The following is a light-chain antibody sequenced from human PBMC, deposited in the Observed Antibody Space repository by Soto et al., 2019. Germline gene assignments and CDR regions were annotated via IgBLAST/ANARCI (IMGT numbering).Light chain of an antibody. CDR2: STS. CDR3: QKYDNLPCT. Sequence: EIVLTQSPASLSLSPGETATLSCRASQSLISDDFAWYRQKPGQAPRLLIYSTSRRMSGIPDRFSASGSGTDLTLTISSLEPEEFAVYYWQKYDNLPCTFGQGTKLEIQ. J-gene: IGKJ2*02. CDR1: QSLISDD. V-gene: IGKV3-20*01.